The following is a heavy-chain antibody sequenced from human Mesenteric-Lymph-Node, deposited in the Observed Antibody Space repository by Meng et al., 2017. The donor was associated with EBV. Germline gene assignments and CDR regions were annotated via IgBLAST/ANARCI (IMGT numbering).Heavy chain of an antibody. V-gene: IGHV4-34*01. CDR1: GGCVCGYY. CDR2: INHSGST. J-gene: IGHJ4*02. CDR3: ARGEKGPIDY. Sequence: GTGLAEPSTALSIDFCVSGGCVCGYYWSWTRQPPGKGLEWIGEINHSGSTNYNPSLKSRVTISVDKSKNQFSLKLSSVTAADTAVYYCARGEKGPIDYWGQGTLVTVSS.